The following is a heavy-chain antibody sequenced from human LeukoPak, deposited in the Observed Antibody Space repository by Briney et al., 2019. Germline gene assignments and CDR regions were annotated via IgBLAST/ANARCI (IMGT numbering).Heavy chain of an antibody. V-gene: IGHV3-30*04. Sequence: PGGSLRLSCAASGFTLSSYAMHWVRQAPGKGLEWVAVISYDGSNKYYADSVKGRFTISRDNSKNTLYLQMNSLRAEDTAVYYCARDYGDWGQGTLVTVSS. J-gene: IGHJ4*02. CDR3: ARDYGD. CDR2: ISYDGSNK. CDR1: GFTLSSYA. D-gene: IGHD3-10*01.